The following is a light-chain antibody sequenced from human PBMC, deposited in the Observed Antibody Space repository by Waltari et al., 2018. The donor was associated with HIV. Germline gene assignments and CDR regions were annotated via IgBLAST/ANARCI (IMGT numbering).Light chain of an antibody. V-gene: IGLV3-19*01. Sequence: SSELTQDPAVSVALGQTVSIPCQGDSLKNYYANWYPQKPGQAPVLVIYAKINRPSGIPDRFSGSGSGNTASLTITGAQAEDEGDYYCHSRDSSGNHLFGGGTKVTVL. CDR2: AKI. CDR3: HSRDSSGNHL. CDR1: SLKNYY. J-gene: IGLJ2*01.